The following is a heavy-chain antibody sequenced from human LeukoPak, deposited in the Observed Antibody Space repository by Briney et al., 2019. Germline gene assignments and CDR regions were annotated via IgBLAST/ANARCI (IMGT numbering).Heavy chain of an antibody. V-gene: IGHV1-18*01. CDR1: GYTFTSYG. J-gene: IGHJ4*02. Sequence: GASVKVSCKASGYTFTSYGISWVRQAPGQGLEWMGWISAYNGNTNYAQKLQGRVTMTTDTSTSTAYMELRSLRSDDTAVYYCARAGTDIAVARAFWDFDYWGQGTLVSVSS. D-gene: IGHD6-19*01. CDR3: ARAGTDIAVARAFWDFDY. CDR2: ISAYNGNT.